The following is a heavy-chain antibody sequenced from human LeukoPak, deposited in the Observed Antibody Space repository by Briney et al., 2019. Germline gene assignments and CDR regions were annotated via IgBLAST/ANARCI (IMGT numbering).Heavy chain of an antibody. J-gene: IGHJ4*02. CDR1: GYTFTSYY. CDR2: INPSGGST. CDR3: ARGDDIVVVTAISRTDFDY. D-gene: IGHD2-21*02. Sequence: ASVKVSCKASGYTFTSYYMHWVRQAPGQGLEWMGIINPSGGSTSYAQKFQGRVTMTRDMSTSTVYMELRSLRSEDMAVYYCARGDDIVVVTAISRTDFDYWGQGTLVTVSS. V-gene: IGHV1-46*01.